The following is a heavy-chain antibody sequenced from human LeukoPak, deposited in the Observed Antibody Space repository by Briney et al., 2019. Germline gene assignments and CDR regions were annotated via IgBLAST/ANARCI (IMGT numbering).Heavy chain of an antibody. D-gene: IGHD3-9*01. Sequence: GGSLRLSCAASGFTFSSYGMHWVRQAPGKGLEWVAVISYDGSNKYYADSVKGRFTISRDNSKNTLYLQMNSLRAEDTAVYYCANNILTGYSYYYGMDVWGQGTTVTVSS. CDR1: GFTFSSYG. V-gene: IGHV3-30*19. J-gene: IGHJ6*02. CDR3: ANNILTGYSYYYGMDV. CDR2: ISYDGSNK.